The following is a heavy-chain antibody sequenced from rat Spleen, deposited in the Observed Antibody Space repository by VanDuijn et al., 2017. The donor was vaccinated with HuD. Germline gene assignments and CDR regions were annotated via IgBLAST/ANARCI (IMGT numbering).Heavy chain of an antibody. J-gene: IGHJ3*01. Sequence: QVQLKESGPGLVQPSQTLSLTCTVSGVSLTSYTISWVRQPPGKGLEWIAAILTGGNTYYNPALKSRLSISRDTSKSQVFLKMNILQTEDTAMYFCARGWERFAYWGQGTLVTVSS. CDR3: ARGWERFAY. V-gene: IGHV2-6*01. CDR1: GVSLTSYT. CDR2: ILTGGNT. D-gene: IGHD5-1*01.